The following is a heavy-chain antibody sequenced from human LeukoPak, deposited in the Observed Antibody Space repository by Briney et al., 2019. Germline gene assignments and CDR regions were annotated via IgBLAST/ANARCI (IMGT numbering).Heavy chain of an antibody. J-gene: IGHJ5*02. Sequence: GGSLRLSCAASGFTFSSDAMSWVRQAPGKGLEWVSAISGSGGSTYYADSVKGRLTISRDNSKNTLYLQMNSLRAEDTAVYYCAKDREGSRGLNWFDPWGQGTPVAVSS. CDR1: GFTFSSDA. D-gene: IGHD1-26*01. V-gene: IGHV3-23*01. CDR2: ISGSGGST. CDR3: AKDREGSRGLNWFDP.